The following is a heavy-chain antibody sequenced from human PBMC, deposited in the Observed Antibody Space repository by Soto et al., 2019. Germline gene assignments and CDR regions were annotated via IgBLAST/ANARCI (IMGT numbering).Heavy chain of an antibody. D-gene: IGHD2-15*01. Sequence: SVKVSCKASGFTFTSSAVQWVRQARGQRLEWIGWIVVGSGNTNYAQKFQERVTITRDMSTSTAYMELSSLRSEDTAVYYCAANSPGLIEFDPWGQGTLVTVSS. CDR2: IVVGSGNT. V-gene: IGHV1-58*01. CDR3: AANSPGLIEFDP. CDR1: GFTFTSSA. J-gene: IGHJ5*02.